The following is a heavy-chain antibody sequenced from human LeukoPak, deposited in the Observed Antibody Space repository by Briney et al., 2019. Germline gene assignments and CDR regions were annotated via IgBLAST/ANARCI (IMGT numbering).Heavy chain of an antibody. D-gene: IGHD2-2*01. V-gene: IGHV4-34*01. J-gene: IGHJ4*02. CDR3: ASLLKDSSQLPSTGPPDY. Sequence: SETLSLTCAVYGGSFSGYYWSWIRQPPGKGLEWIGEINHSGSTNYNPSLKSRVTISVDTSKNQFSLKLSSVTAADTAVYYCASLLKDSSQLPSTGPPDYWGQGTLVTVSS. CDR1: GGSFSGYY. CDR2: INHSGST.